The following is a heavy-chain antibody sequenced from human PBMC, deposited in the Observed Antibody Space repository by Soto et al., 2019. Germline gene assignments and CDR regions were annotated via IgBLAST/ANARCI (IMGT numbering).Heavy chain of an antibody. CDR3: ARSYSSSWYRGNDAFDI. V-gene: IGHV4-59*08. J-gene: IGHJ3*02. CDR2: IYYSGST. Sequence: SETLSLTCTVSGGSISSYYWSWIRQPPGKGLEWIGYIYYSGSTNYNPSLKSRVTISVDTSKNQFSLKLSSVTAADTAVYYWARSYSSSWYRGNDAFDIWGQGTMVT. D-gene: IGHD6-13*01. CDR1: GGSISSYY.